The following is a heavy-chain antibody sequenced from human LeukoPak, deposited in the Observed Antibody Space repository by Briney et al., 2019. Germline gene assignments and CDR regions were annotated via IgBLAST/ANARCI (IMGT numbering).Heavy chain of an antibody. V-gene: IGHV3-33*01. Sequence: GGSLRLSCAASGFTFSSYGMLWVRQAPGKGLEWVSVIWYDGSNKYYADSVKGRFTISRDNSKNTLYLQMNRLRAEDTAVYYCARDSGPLDYWGQRTLVTVSS. D-gene: IGHD2-15*01. J-gene: IGHJ4*02. CDR1: GFTFSSYG. CDR3: ARDSGPLDY. CDR2: IWYDGSNK.